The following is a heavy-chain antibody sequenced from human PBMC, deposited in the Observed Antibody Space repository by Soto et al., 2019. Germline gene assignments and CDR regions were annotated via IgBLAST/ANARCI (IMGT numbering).Heavy chain of an antibody. CDR3: ARDHIGSLDY. J-gene: IGHJ4*02. D-gene: IGHD5-12*01. CDR2: ISNSGTA. V-gene: IGHV4-59*01. CDR1: GDSIKTNQ. Sequence: PSETLSLTCIVSGDSIKTNQWGWIRQPPGKGLEWIAYISNSGTANHNPSLKSRVTMSIDMARNQFSLHLNSVTAADTAVYYCARDHIGSLDYWGQGIQVTVSS.